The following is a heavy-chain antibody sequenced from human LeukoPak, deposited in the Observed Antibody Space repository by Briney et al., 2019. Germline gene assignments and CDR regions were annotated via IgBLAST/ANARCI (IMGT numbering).Heavy chain of an antibody. CDR3: ARVGSSGWLYYFDY. CDR2: IYYSGST. V-gene: IGHV4-59*01. Sequence: SETLSLTCTVSGGSISSYYWSWIRQPPGKGLEWIGYIYYSGSTSYNPSLKSRVTISVDTSKNQFSLKLSSVTAADTAVYYCARVGSSGWLYYFDYWGQGTLVTVSS. D-gene: IGHD6-19*01. CDR1: GGSISSYY. J-gene: IGHJ4*02.